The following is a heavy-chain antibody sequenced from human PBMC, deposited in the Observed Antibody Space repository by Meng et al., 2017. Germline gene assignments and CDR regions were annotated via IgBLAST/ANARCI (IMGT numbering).Heavy chain of an antibody. CDR3: AQASPPIYGSGLYYFDY. D-gene: IGHD3-10*01. V-gene: IGHV3-9*01. J-gene: IGHJ4*01. CDR1: GFTFDDYA. CDR2: ISRNSGSI. Sequence: GGSLRLSCAASGFTFDDYAMPWVRQAPGKGLEWVPGISRNSGSIGYADSVKGRFTISRDNAKNSLYLQMNSLRAEDTALYYCAQASPPIYGSGLYYFDYWGQGTLVTVSS.